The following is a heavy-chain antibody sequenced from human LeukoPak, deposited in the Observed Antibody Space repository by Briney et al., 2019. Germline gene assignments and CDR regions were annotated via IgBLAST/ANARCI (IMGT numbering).Heavy chain of an antibody. J-gene: IGHJ3*02. V-gene: IGHV3-30*04. Sequence: GGSLRLSCAASGFTFSSYAMHWVRQAPGKGLEWVAVISYDGSNKYYADSVKGRFTISRDNSKNTLYLQMNSLRAEDTAVYYCARDREYYYGSGSYLTGAFDIWGQGTMVTVSS. CDR1: GFTFSSYA. CDR3: ARDREYYYGSGSYLTGAFDI. CDR2: ISYDGSNK. D-gene: IGHD3-10*01.